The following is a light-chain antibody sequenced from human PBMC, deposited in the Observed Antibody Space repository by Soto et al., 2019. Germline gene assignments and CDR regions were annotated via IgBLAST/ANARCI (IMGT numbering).Light chain of an antibody. CDR1: SSDVGGYNY. V-gene: IGLV2-14*01. Sequence: QSALTQPASVSGSPGQSITISCTGTSSDVGGYNYVSWYQQHPGKAPKLMIYDVSNRPSEVSNRFSGSKSGNTASLTISGLQAEDEADYYCSSYTSSSTSFFGTGTKLTVL. CDR2: DVS. CDR3: SSYTSSSTSF. J-gene: IGLJ1*01.